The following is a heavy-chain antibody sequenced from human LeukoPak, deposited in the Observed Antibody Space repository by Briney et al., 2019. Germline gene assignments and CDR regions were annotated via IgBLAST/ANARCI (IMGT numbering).Heavy chain of an antibody. V-gene: IGHV1-18*01. CDR2: ISAYNGNT. CDR3: ARERPRYSSSPYAFDP. J-gene: IGHJ5*02. Sequence: ASVKVSCKASGYTFTSYGISWVRQAPGQGLEWMGWISAYNGNTNYAQKLQGRVTMTTDTSTSTAYMELRSLRSDDTAVYYCARERPRYSSSPYAFDPWGQGTLVTVSS. D-gene: IGHD6-13*01. CDR1: GYTFTSYG.